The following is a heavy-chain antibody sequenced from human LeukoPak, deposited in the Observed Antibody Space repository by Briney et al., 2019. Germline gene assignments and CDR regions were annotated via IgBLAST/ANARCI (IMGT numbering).Heavy chain of an antibody. CDR2: ISAYNGNT. CDR1: GYTFTSYG. D-gene: IGHD3-22*01. Sequence: ASVKVSCKASGYTFTSYGISWVRQAPGQGLEWMGWISAYNGNTNYAQKFQGRVAMTEDTSTDTAYMELSSLRSEDTAVYYCATDDSSGYFYGAAFDYWGQGTLVTVSS. CDR3: ATDDSSGYFYGAAFDY. V-gene: IGHV1-18*01. J-gene: IGHJ4*02.